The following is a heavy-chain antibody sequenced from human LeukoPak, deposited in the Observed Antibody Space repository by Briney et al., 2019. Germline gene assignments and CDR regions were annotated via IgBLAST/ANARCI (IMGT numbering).Heavy chain of an antibody. J-gene: IGHJ6*02. Sequence: GGSLRLSCAASGSTFSNYGMHWVRQAPGKGLEWVAFISYDGSNKNYPDSVKGRFTISRDNSKNTLYLQMNSLRAEDTAVYYCAKGMEAMIVPPYNYGMDVWGQGTTVTVSS. CDR3: AKGMEAMIVPPYNYGMDV. CDR2: ISYDGSNK. V-gene: IGHV3-30*18. D-gene: IGHD3-22*01. CDR1: GSTFSNYG.